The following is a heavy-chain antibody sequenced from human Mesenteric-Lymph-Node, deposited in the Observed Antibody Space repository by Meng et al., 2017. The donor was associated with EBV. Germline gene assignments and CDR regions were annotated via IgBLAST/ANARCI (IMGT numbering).Heavy chain of an antibody. V-gene: IGHV3-11*01. D-gene: IGHD4-11*01. CDR2: ISGSGSAI. Sequence: QLQLVESGGGVVEPGGSLRRSCAVSGCTFSGFYMSWIRQAPGKGLEWVAYISGSGSAIHYADSVKGRFTISRDNAKNSLYLQMNSLRDEDTAVYYCARDYSNKGFDHWVQGALVTVSS. J-gene: IGHJ4*02. CDR3: ARDYSNKGFDH. CDR1: GCTFSGFY.